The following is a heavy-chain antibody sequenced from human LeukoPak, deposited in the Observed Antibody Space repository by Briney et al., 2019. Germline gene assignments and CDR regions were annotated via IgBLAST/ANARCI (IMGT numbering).Heavy chain of an antibody. J-gene: IGHJ6*02. V-gene: IGHV1-69*04. CDR2: IIPILGIA. CDR3: ARERVVGATSSYYYGMDV. CDR1: GGTFSSYA. Sequence: ASVKVSCKASGGTFSSYAISWVRQAPGQGLEWMGRIIPILGIANYAQKFQGRVTITADKSTSTAYMELSSLGSEDTAVYYCARERVVGATSSYYYGMDVWGQGTTVTVSS. D-gene: IGHD1-26*01.